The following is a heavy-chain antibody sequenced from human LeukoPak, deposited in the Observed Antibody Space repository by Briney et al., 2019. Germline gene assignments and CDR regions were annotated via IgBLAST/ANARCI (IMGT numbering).Heavy chain of an antibody. V-gene: IGHV4-30-4*08. CDR2: VYYSGST. CDR3: ASTLTTGTTHLFDY. CDR1: GGSISSGDYY. J-gene: IGHJ4*02. Sequence: SQTLSLTCTVSGGSISSGDYYWSWIRQPPGKGLEWIGYVYYSGSTYYNPSLKSRVTISVDTSKNQFSLKLSSVTAADTAVYYYASTLTTGTTHLFDYWGQGTLVTVSS. D-gene: IGHD1-1*01.